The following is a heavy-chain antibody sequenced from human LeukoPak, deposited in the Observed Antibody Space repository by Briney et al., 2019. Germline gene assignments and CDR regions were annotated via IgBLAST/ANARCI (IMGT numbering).Heavy chain of an antibody. CDR3: AKDRTWMDTSSSCYDY. Sequence: PGGSLRLSCAASGFTFSSYTMSWVRQAPGKGLEWVSGIGGSGGNTHYADSVKGRFTISRDNSKNTLYLQMNSLRAEDTAVYYCAKDRTWMDTSSSCYDYWGQGTLVTVSS. CDR1: GFTFSSYT. J-gene: IGHJ4*02. V-gene: IGHV3-23*01. CDR2: IGGSGGNT. D-gene: IGHD2-2*01.